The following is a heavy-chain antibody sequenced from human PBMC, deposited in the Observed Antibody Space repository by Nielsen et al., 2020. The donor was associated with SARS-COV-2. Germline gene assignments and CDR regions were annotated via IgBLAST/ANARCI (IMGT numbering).Heavy chain of an antibody. CDR1: GYTFTSYL. J-gene: IGHJ4*02. CDR2: ISADNGHT. CDR3: ARDVNMITFGGVMYYFDY. Sequence: GGSLPLSCMGFGYTFTSYLIGWARQATGQGLEWMGWISADNGHTNYAQKLQGGVTMTTDTRTSTASMELMSLRSDDTAVYYCARDVNMITFGGVMYYFDYWGQGTLVNVSS. V-gene: IGHV1-18*04. D-gene: IGHD3-16*01.